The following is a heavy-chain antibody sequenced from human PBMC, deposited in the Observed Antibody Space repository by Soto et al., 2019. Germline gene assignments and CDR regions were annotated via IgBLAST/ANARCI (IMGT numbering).Heavy chain of an antibody. J-gene: IGHJ6*02. CDR2: IKSKTDGGTT. CDR1: GFTFSNAW. V-gene: IGHV3-15*01. CDR3: TTERHYGSGSPPLKGYYGMDV. D-gene: IGHD3-10*01. Sequence: GGSLRLSCAASGFTFSNAWMSWVRQAPGKGLEWVGRIKSKTDGGTTDYAAPVKGRFTISRDDSKNTLYQQMNSLKTEDTAVYYCTTERHYGSGSPPLKGYYGMDVWGQGTTVTVSS.